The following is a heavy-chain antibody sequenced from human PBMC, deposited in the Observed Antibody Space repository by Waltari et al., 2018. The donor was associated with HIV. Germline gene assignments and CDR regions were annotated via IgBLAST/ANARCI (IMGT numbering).Heavy chain of an antibody. D-gene: IGHD3-22*01. CDR2: MNPNSGNT. J-gene: IGHJ4*02. CDR3: ARVYYDSSGYYGAAGY. CDR1: GYTVPSYD. Sequence: QVQLVQSGAEVTKPGASVKVSCQASGYTVPSYDSNWVRQATGQGLEWMGWMNPNSGNTGYAQKFQGRVTMTRNTSISTAFMEVSSLRSEDTAVYYCARVYYDSSGYYGAAGYWGQGTLVTVSS. V-gene: IGHV1-8*02.